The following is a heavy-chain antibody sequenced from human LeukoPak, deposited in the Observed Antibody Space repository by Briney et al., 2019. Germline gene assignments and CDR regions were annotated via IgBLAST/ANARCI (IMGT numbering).Heavy chain of an antibody. CDR2: IKSDGSSI. D-gene: IGHD4-17*01. CDR1: GFTFSSYW. J-gene: IGHJ3*02. V-gene: IGHV3-74*01. Sequence: GGSLRLSCAASGFTFSSYWMHWVRQAPGKGPVWVSRIKSDGSSISYADSVRGRFTISRDNAKSTLYLQMSSLRAEDTAVYYCARGDYGDYVRANDAFDIWGQGTMVTVSS. CDR3: ARGDYGDYVRANDAFDI.